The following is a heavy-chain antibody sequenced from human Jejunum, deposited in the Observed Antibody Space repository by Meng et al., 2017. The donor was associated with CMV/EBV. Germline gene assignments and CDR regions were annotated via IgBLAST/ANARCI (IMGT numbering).Heavy chain of an antibody. V-gene: IGHV3-15*01. CDR3: TTDGGFY. J-gene: IGHJ4*02. D-gene: IGHD3-16*01. Sequence: LCCGGAAFTFTNCWMTWVRQAPGKGLEWVGRIKNKVGGGTPDYAAPVKGRFTISKDDSKNTLYLQMNTLTTEDTALYYCTTDGGFYWGQGTLVTVSS. CDR2: IKNKVGGGTP. CDR1: AFTFTNCW.